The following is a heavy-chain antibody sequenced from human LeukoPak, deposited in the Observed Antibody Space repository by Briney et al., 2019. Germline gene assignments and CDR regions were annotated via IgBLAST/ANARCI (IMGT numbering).Heavy chain of an antibody. V-gene: IGHV4-59*08. Sequence: SETLSLTCTVSGGSISSYHWSWIRQPPGKGLEWIGYIYYSGSTNYNPALKSRVTISVDTSKNQFSLKLSSVTAADTAVYYCARTIAVAGIPAWFDPWGQGTLVTVSS. CDR3: ARTIAVAGIPAWFDP. CDR1: GGSISSYH. J-gene: IGHJ5*02. D-gene: IGHD6-19*01. CDR2: IYYSGST.